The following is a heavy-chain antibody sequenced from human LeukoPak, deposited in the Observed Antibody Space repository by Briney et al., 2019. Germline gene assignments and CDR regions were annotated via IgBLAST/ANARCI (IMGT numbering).Heavy chain of an antibody. J-gene: IGHJ6*02. D-gene: IGHD6-13*01. Sequence: GGSLRLSCAASGFIFTNYAMNWVRQAPGKGLEWVSSISIRGGVTYYTDSVKGRFTISRHNSKNTLYLQMNSLRAEDTAVYYCARLGAAADTPYVAFYGMDVWGQGTTVTVSS. CDR3: ARLGAAADTPYVAFYGMDV. CDR2: ISIRGGVT. V-gene: IGHV3-23*01. CDR1: GFIFTNYA.